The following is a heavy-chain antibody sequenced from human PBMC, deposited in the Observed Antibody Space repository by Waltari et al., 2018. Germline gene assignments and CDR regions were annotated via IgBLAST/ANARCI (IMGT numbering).Heavy chain of an antibody. CDR3: ARERGYSYGYYYYYMDV. CDR2: IYTSGST. J-gene: IGHJ6*03. CDR1: GGSISSYY. V-gene: IGHV4-4*07. D-gene: IGHD5-18*01. Sequence: QVQLQESGPGLVKPSETLSLTCTVSGGSISSYYWSWIRQPAGKGLEWIGRIYTSGSTNYNPSRKMRVTMSVYTSKNQFSLKLSSVTAADTAVYYCARERGYSYGYYYYYMDVWGKGTTVTISS.